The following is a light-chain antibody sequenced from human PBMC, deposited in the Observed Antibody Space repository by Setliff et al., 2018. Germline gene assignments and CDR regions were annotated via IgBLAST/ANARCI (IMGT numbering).Light chain of an antibody. V-gene: IGLV1-40*01. Sequence: QSALTQPASVSGSPGQSITISCTGSSSSNIGAGFTVHWYQQLPGMAPKLLIYGDINRPSGVPDRFSGSRSGTSASLAITGLQAEDEADYYCQSYGGSVDGYVFGTGTKVTVL. CDR2: GDI. CDR1: SSNIGAGFT. CDR3: QSYGGSVDGYV. J-gene: IGLJ1*01.